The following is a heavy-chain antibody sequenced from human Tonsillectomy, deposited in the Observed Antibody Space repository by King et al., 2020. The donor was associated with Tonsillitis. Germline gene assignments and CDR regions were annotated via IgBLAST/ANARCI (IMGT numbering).Heavy chain of an antibody. CDR3: ATLVAADNYYFDY. J-gene: IGHJ4*02. V-gene: IGHV5-51*01. Sequence: QLVQSGAEVKKPGESLKISCKGSGYTFSSNWIGWVRQMPGKGLEWMGIIYPGDSDSTYSPSFQGQVTISADNSISTAYRQWSSLRASDTAMYYCATLVAADNYYFDYWGQGTLVTVSS. D-gene: IGHD6-13*01. CDR2: IYPGDSDS. CDR1: GYTFSSNW.